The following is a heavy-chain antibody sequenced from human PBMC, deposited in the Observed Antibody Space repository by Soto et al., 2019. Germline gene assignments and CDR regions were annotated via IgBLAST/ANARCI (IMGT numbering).Heavy chain of an antibody. Sequence: QVQLVQSVAEVTKPGASVKVSCKSSGYIFDIYGISWVRQAPGQGLEWLGWVSADSGSTQIAQKFQGRITMTTDTATTTAYMELRSLTSDDTAVYYCARDGGRAYYDFWIGVDYWGQGTLVTVSS. CDR3: ARDGGRAYYDFWIGVDY. J-gene: IGHJ4*02. V-gene: IGHV1-18*01. CDR2: VSADSGST. D-gene: IGHD3-3*01. CDR1: GYIFDIYG.